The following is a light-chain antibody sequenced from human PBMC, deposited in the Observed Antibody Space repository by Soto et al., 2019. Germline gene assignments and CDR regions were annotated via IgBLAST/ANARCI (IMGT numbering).Light chain of an antibody. Sequence: EIVMTQSPATLSVSPGERATLSCGASHSVSSSYLAWYQHKPGQAPRLLIYGASNRATGIPDRFSGSGSGTDFTLTISRLEPEDFAVYYCQQYGSSGTFGQGTKVDIK. J-gene: IGKJ1*01. CDR2: GAS. V-gene: IGKV3-20*01. CDR3: QQYGSSGT. CDR1: HSVSSSY.